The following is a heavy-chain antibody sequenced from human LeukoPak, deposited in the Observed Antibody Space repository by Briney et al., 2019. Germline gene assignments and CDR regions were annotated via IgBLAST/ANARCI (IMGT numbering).Heavy chain of an antibody. D-gene: IGHD2-2*02. V-gene: IGHV3-9*01. CDR2: ISWNSGSI. Sequence: QTGGSLRLSCAASGFTFDDYAMPWVRQAPGKGLEWASGISWNSGSIGYADSVKGRFTISRDNAKNSLYLQMNSLRAEDTALYYCAKGYCSSTSCYTDYWGQGTLVTVSS. CDR1: GFTFDDYA. J-gene: IGHJ4*02. CDR3: AKGYCSSTSCYTDY.